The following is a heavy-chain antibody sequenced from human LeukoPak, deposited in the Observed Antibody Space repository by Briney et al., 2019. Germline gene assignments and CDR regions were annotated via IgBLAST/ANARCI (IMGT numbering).Heavy chain of an antibody. V-gene: IGHV1-18*01. CDR2: ISGYNGNT. CDR1: GYTFVSYG. Sequence: ASVKVSCKAAGYTFVSYGISWVRQAPGQGLEWMGWISGYNGNTNYAQKFQGRVTMTTETSTSTIYMELRRLRYDDTAVYYCARDRDPYYYDSSGYDDHWGQGTLVTVSP. J-gene: IGHJ4*02. CDR3: ARDRDPYYYDSSGYDDH. D-gene: IGHD3-22*01.